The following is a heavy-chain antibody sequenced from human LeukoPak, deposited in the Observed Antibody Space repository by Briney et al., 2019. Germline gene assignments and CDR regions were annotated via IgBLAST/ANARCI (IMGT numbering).Heavy chain of an antibody. CDR2: ISYSGST. D-gene: IGHD5-24*01. J-gene: IGHJ4*02. Sequence: SETLSLTCTVSGGSITTYYWSWIRQPPGKGLEWVGYISYSGSTNYNPSLKSRVTISLDTSRNQFSLKLSSVTVADTAVYYCARGRWLQQWGQGTLVTVSS. CDR3: ARGRWLQQ. V-gene: IGHV4-59*01. CDR1: GGSITTYY.